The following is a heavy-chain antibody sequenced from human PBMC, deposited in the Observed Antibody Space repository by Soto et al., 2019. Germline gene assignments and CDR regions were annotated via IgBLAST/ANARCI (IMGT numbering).Heavy chain of an antibody. J-gene: IGHJ4*02. V-gene: IGHV3-23*01. CDR3: AKEGSIAVAGRLYYFDY. CDR1: GFTFSSYA. D-gene: IGHD6-19*01. Sequence: GGSLRLSCAASGFTFSSYAMSWVRQAPGKGLEWVSAISGSGGSTYYPDSVKGWFTISRENSKNTLYLQMNSLRAEDTAVYYCAKEGSIAVAGRLYYFDYWGQGTLVTVSS. CDR2: ISGSGGST.